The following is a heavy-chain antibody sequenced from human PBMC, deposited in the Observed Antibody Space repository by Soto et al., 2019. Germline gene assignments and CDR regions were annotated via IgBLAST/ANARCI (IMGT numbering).Heavy chain of an antibody. CDR3: ARGGPITMVRGGPPLSDYFDY. CDR2: IYSGGST. CDR1: GFTVSSNY. D-gene: IGHD3-10*01. Sequence: GGSLRLSCAASGFTVSSNYMSWVRQAPGKGLEWVSVIYSGGSTYYADSVKGRFTISRDNSKNTLYLQMNSLRAEDTAVYYCARGGPITMVRGGPPLSDYFDYWGQGTLVTVSS. V-gene: IGHV3-66*01. J-gene: IGHJ4*02.